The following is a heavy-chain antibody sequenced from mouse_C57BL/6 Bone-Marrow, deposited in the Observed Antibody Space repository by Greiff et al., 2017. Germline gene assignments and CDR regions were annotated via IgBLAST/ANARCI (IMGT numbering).Heavy chain of an antibody. J-gene: IGHJ3*01. Sequence: EVHLVESGGDLVKPGGSLKLSCAASGFTFSSYGMSWVRQTPDKRLEWVATISSGGSYTYYPDSVKGRFTISRDNAKNTLYLQMSSLKSEDTAMYYCARLPYYYGSSYDWFAYWGQGTLVTVSA. CDR1: GFTFSSYG. CDR2: ISSGGSYT. D-gene: IGHD1-1*01. CDR3: ARLPYYYGSSYDWFAY. V-gene: IGHV5-6*01.